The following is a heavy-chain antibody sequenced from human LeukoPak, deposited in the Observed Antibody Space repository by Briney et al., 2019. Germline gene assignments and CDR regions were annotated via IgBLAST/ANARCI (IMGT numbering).Heavy chain of an antibody. Sequence: GASVKVSCKASGGTFSSYAISWVRQAPGQGLEWMGGIIPIFGTANYAQKFQGRVTITADESTSTAYMELSSLRSEDTAVYYCAREDVGRDGYNWGAFDIWGQGTMVTVSS. J-gene: IGHJ3*02. V-gene: IGHV1-69*01. CDR2: IIPIFGTA. D-gene: IGHD5-24*01. CDR1: GGTFSSYA. CDR3: AREDVGRDGYNWGAFDI.